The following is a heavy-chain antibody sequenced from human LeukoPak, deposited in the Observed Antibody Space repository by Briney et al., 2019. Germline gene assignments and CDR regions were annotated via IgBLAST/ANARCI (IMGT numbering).Heavy chain of an antibody. D-gene: IGHD6-6*01. CDR2: ISAYNGNT. V-gene: IGHV1-18*01. J-gene: IGHJ4*02. Sequence: ASVKVSCKASGYTFTSYGISWVRQAPGQGLEWMGWISAYNGNTNYAQKLQGRVTLTTDTSTSTAYMELRSLRSDDTAVYYCAREAIAARASYFDYWGQGTLVTVSS. CDR1: GYTFTSYG. CDR3: AREAIAARASYFDY.